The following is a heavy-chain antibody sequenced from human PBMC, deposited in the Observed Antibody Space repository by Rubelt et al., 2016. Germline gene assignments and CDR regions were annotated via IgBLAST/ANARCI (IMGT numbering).Heavy chain of an antibody. D-gene: IGHD3-3*01. CDR2: IRSKAYGGTT. J-gene: IGHJ6*02. Sequence: GKGLEWVGFIRSKAYGGTTEYAASVKGRFTISRDDSKSIAYLQMNSLKTEDTAVYYCTRGDYDFWSGYQEDYYYYYGMDVWGQGTTVTVSS. CDR3: TRGDYDFWSGYQEDYYYYYGMDV. V-gene: IGHV3-49*02.